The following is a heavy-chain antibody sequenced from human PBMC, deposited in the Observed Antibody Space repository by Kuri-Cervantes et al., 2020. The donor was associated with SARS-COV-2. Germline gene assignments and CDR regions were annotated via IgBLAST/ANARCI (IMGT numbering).Heavy chain of an antibody. D-gene: IGHD4-11*01. CDR1: GGTFSSYA. CDR2: IIPILGTA. J-gene: IGHJ4*02. CDR3: ARKDYSNYDPPLDY. V-gene: IGHV1-69*04. Sequence: SVKVSCKASGGTFSSYAISWARQAPGQGLEWMGRIIPILGTANYAQKFQGRVTITADKSTSTAYMELSSLRSEDTAVYYCARKDYSNYDPPLDYWGQGTLVTVSS.